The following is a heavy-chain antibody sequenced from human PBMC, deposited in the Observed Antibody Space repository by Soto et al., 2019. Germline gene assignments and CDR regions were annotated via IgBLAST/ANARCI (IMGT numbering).Heavy chain of an antibody. D-gene: IGHD6-6*01. CDR2: ISGSGGST. Sequence: GGSLRLSCAASGFTFSSYAMSWVRQAPGKGLEWVSAISGSGGSTYYADSVKGRFTISRDNSKNTLYLQMNSLRAEDTAVYSCVKDCDFSSSSYLDYWGQGTLVTVSS. CDR1: GFTFSSYA. CDR3: VKDCDFSSSSYLDY. J-gene: IGHJ4*02. V-gene: IGHV3-23*01.